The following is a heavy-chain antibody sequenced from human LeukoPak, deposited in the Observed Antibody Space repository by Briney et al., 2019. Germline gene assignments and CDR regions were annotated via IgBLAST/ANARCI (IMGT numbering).Heavy chain of an antibody. CDR1: GGSISSSSYY. J-gene: IGHJ4*02. Sequence: SETLSLTCTVSGGSISSSSYYWGWIRQPPGKGLEWIGEINHSGSTNYNPSLKSRVTISVDTSKNQFSLKLSSVTAADTAVYYCARGVSSGYFDYWGQGTLVTVSS. D-gene: IGHD6-19*01. CDR3: ARGVSSGYFDY. V-gene: IGHV4-39*07. CDR2: INHSGST.